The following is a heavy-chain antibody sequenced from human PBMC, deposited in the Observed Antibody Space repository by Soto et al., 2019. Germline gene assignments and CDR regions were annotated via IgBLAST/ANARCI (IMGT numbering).Heavy chain of an antibody. Sequence: PGGSLRLSCTVSGFTFTNYGINWVRQAPGKGLEWVSSVSKSDYTYYSDSVKGRFTISRDNAKNSVSLQINNLTAEDTAVYYCKREDSIIIPAMADFWGQGTLVTVSS. CDR1: GFTFTNYG. V-gene: IGHV3-21*01. J-gene: IGHJ4*02. CDR2: VSKSDYT. D-gene: IGHD1-20*01. CDR3: KREDSIIIPAMADF.